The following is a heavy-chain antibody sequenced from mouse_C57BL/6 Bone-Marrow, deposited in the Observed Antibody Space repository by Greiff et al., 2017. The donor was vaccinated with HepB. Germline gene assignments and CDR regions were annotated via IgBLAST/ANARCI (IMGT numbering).Heavy chain of an antibody. J-gene: IGHJ1*03. CDR2: IYPSDSET. Sequence: QVQLQQPGAELVRPGSSVKLSCKASGYTFTSYWMDWVKQRPGQGLEWIGNIYPSDSETHYNQKFKDKATLTVDKSSSTAYMQLSSLTSEDSAVYYCTRYLGVATSWYFDVWGTGTTVTVSS. V-gene: IGHV1-61*01. D-gene: IGHD1-1*02. CDR1: GYTFTSYW. CDR3: TRYLGVATSWYFDV.